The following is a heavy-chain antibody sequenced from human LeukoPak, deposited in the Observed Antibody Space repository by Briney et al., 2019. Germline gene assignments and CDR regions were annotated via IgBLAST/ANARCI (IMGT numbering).Heavy chain of an antibody. CDR3: AREGHCTKGICYPRRYYFDS. CDR1: GYTFTSYG. CDR2: SSGYNGNT. Sequence: ASVKVSCKASGYTFTSYGISWVRQAPGQGLEWMGWSSGYNGNTNYAQKLQGRVTMTTDTSTSTAYMELRSLRSDDTAVYYCAREGHCTKGICYPRRYYFDSWGQGTLVTVSS. D-gene: IGHD2-8*01. V-gene: IGHV1-18*01. J-gene: IGHJ4*02.